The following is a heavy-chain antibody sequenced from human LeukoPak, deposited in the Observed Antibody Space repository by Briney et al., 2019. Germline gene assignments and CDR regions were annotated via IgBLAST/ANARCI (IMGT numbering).Heavy chain of an antibody. J-gene: IGHJ4*02. D-gene: IGHD3-22*01. CDR3: ARGRDDSSGYYRFDY. Sequence: PSETLSLTYTVSGGSISSGDYYWSWIRQPPGKGLEWIGYIYYSGSTYYNPSLKSRVTISVDTSKNQFSLKLSSVTAADTAVYYCARGRDDSSGYYRFDYWGQGTLVTVSS. CDR1: GGSISSGDYY. CDR2: IYYSGST. V-gene: IGHV4-30-4*01.